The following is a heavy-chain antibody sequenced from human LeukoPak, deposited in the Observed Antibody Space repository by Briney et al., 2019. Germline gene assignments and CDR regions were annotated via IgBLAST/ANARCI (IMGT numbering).Heavy chain of an antibody. CDR1: GFTFSSYG. CDR2: ISGSGGST. J-gene: IGHJ4*02. V-gene: IGHV3-23*01. Sequence: GGSLRLSCAASGFTFSSYGMSWGRQAPGKGLEWVSGISGSGGSTYYADSVKGRFTISRDNAKNSLYLQINSLRAEDTAVYYCARYYYDSSGYYYFDYWGQGTLVTVSS. D-gene: IGHD3-22*01. CDR3: ARYYYDSSGYYYFDY.